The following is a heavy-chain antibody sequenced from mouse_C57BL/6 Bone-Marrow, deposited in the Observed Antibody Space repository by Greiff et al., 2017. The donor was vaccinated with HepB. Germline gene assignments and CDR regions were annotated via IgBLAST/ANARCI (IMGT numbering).Heavy chain of an antibody. J-gene: IGHJ2*01. CDR1: GYAFSSSW. Sequence: VHLVESGPELVKPGASVKISCKASGYAFSSSWMNWVKQRPGKGLEWIGRIYPGDGDTNYNGKFKGKATLTADKSSSTAYMQLSSLTSEDSAVYFCARGPPPYYGFPYWGQGTTLTVSS. D-gene: IGHD1-1*01. CDR3: ARGPPPYYGFPY. CDR2: IYPGDGDT. V-gene: IGHV1-82*01.